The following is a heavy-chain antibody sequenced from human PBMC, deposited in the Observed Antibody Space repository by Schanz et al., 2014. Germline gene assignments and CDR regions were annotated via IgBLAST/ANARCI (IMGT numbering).Heavy chain of an antibody. V-gene: IGHV1-18*01. Sequence: QVQLVQSGGEVKKPGASVRVSCKASGYTFTTFAITWVRQAPGQGLEWMGWINAHNGNTNYAQKLQGRVTMTTDTSTSTAYMELRSLTSDDSAVYYCARDRDQWDGNYLDYWGQGTLVTVSS. CDR2: INAHNGNT. D-gene: IGHD1-26*01. J-gene: IGHJ4*02. CDR1: GYTFTTFA. CDR3: ARDRDQWDGNYLDY.